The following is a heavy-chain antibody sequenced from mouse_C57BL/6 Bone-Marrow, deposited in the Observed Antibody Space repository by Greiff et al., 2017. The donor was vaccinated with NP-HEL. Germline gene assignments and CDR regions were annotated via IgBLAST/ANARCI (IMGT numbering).Heavy chain of an antibody. CDR3: AREWDGFPVAY. CDR2: IHPNSGST. CDR1: GYTFTSYW. V-gene: IGHV1-64*01. D-gene: IGHD2-3*01. Sequence: QVQLQQPGAELVKPGASVKLSCKASGYTFTSYWMHWVKQRPGQGLEWIGMIHPNSGSTNYTEKFKSKATLTVDTSYSTAYMQLSSLTSEDSAVYYCAREWDGFPVAYWGQGTLGTVSA. J-gene: IGHJ3*01.